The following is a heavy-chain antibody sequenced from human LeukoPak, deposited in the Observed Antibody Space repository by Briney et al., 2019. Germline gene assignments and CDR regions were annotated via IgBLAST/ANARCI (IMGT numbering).Heavy chain of an antibody. CDR1: GFTFSRYW. CDR2: IKEDGSEK. CDR3: ARDSFSGGFDY. V-gene: IGHV3-7*01. Sequence: GGSLRLSCAASGFTFSRYWMNWVRQAPGKGLEWMANIKEDGSEKYYVDSVKGRFTISRDNAKNSLYLQMSSLRAEDTAVYYCARDSFSGGFDYWGQGTLVTVSS. D-gene: IGHD3-16*01. J-gene: IGHJ4*02.